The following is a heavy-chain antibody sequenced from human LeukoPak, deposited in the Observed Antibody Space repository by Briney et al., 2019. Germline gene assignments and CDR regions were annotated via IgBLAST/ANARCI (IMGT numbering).Heavy chain of an antibody. J-gene: IGHJ4*02. CDR3: AREYTSGYYRTFDY. D-gene: IGHD3-22*01. V-gene: IGHV3-30-3*01. Sequence: GGSPRLSCAASGFIFSTYTMHWVRQAPGKGLEWVAIISHDGDNNYYADSVKGRFTISRDNSKDTLYLQMNSLRAEDSAVYYCAREYTSGYYRTFDYWGQGTVVTVSS. CDR2: ISHDGDNN. CDR1: GFIFSTYT.